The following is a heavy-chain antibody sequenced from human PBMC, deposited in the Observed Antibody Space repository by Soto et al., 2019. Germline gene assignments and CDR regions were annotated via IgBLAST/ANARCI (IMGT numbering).Heavy chain of an antibody. Sequence: SETLSLTCAVYGGSFSGYYWSWIRQPPGKGLEWIGEINHSGSTNYNPSLKSRVTISVETSKNQFSLKLSLVTAADTAVYYCARVGYYYVSSGYPLDYWGQGTLVTVSS. J-gene: IGHJ4*02. CDR2: INHSGST. CDR1: GGSFSGYY. V-gene: IGHV4-34*01. CDR3: ARVGYYYVSSGYPLDY. D-gene: IGHD3-22*01.